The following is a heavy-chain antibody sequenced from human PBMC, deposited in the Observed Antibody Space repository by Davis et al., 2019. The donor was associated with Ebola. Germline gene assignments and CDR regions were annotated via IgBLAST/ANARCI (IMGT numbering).Heavy chain of an antibody. CDR2: ISAYNGNT. V-gene: IGHV1-18*01. J-gene: IGHJ4*02. CDR3: ARVYYDSSGYPAIDY. D-gene: IGHD3-22*01. Sequence: ASVKVSCKASGYTFASYGISWVRQAPGQGLEWMGWISAYNGNTNYAQKLQGRVTMTTDTSTSTAYMELRSLRSDDTAVYYCARVYYDSSGYPAIDYWGQGTLVTVSS. CDR1: GYTFASYG.